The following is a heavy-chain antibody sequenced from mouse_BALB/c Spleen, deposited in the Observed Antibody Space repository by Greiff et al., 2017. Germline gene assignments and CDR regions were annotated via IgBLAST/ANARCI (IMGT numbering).Heavy chain of an antibody. J-gene: IGHJ3*01. Sequence: EVKLMESGGGLVQPGGSRKLSCAASGFTFSSFGMHWVRQAPEKGLEWVAYISSGSSTIYYADTVKGRFTISRDNPKNTLFLQMTSLRSEDTAMYYCARGNYRYDGFAYWGQGTLVTVSA. CDR1: GFTFSSFG. D-gene: IGHD2-14*01. V-gene: IGHV5-17*02. CDR2: ISSGSSTI. CDR3: ARGNYRYDGFAY.